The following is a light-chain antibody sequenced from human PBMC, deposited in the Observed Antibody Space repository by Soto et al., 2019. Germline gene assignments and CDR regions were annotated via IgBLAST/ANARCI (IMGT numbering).Light chain of an antibody. CDR3: QESYSSPAVS. CDR1: QTIDNY. V-gene: IGKV1-39*01. CDR2: ATS. Sequence: DIQMTQSPSSLSASLGDRVTITCRASQTIDNYLNWYQHKPGKAPKLLIYATSTLHSGVPARFSGSGSGTEFTLTISSLQAEDFATYLCQESYSSPAVSFGGGTKVEIK. J-gene: IGKJ4*01.